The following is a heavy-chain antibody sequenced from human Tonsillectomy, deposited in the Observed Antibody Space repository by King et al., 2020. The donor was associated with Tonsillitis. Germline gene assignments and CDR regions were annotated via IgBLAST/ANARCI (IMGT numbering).Heavy chain of an antibody. J-gene: IGHJ4*02. Sequence: VQLVESGGGLVQPGGSLRLSCAASGFTFSGYAMTWVRQAPGKGLQWVSTIGGSGERVYYADSVKGRFTISRDNSKNTLYLQMNSLRAEDTAVYYCSRDLDEQWLAFDYWGQGVLVTVSS. CDR1: GFTFSGYA. V-gene: IGHV3-23*04. CDR2: IGGSGERV. CDR3: SRDLDEQWLAFDY. D-gene: IGHD6-19*01.